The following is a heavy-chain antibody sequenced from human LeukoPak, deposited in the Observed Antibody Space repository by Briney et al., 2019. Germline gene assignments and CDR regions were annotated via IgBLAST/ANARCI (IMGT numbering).Heavy chain of an antibody. CDR1: GFTFDDYG. V-gene: IGHV3-20*04. CDR2: INWNGGST. CDR3: ARAMNIVVVPAAPSYHFDY. J-gene: IGHJ4*02. D-gene: IGHD2-2*01. Sequence: PGGSLRLSCAASGFTFDDYGMSWVRQAPGKGLEWVSGINWNGGSTGYADSVKGRFTISRDNAKNSLYLQMNSLRAEDTALYYCARAMNIVVVPAAPSYHFDYWGQGTLVTVSS.